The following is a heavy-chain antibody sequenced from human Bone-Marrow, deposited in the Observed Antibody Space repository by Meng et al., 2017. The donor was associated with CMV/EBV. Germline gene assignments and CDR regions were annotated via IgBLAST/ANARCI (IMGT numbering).Heavy chain of an antibody. J-gene: IGHJ4*02. CDR2: IYTSGST. D-gene: IGHD3-3*01. Sequence: SETLSLTCTVSGGSISSYYWSWIRQPAGKGLEWIGRIYTSGSTNYNPSLKSRVTMSVDTSKNQFSLKLSSVTAADTAVYYCALTPLGYYDFWSGIRPHFDYWGQGTLVTVSS. CDR1: GGSISSYY. CDR3: ALTPLGYYDFWSGIRPHFDY. V-gene: IGHV4-4*07.